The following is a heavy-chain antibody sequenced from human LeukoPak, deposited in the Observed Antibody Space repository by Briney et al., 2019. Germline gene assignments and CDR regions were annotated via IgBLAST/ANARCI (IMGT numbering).Heavy chain of an antibody. V-gene: IGHV3-23*01. CDR3: AKSPHLWFGGDY. Sequence: GGSLRLSCAASGFNVSSTYMSWVRQAPGKGLEWVSAISGSGGSTCYADSVKGRFTISRDNSKNTLDLQMNRLRAEDTAVYYCAKSPHLWFGGDYWGQGTLVTVSS. CDR1: GFNVSSTY. D-gene: IGHD3-10*01. CDR2: ISGSGGST. J-gene: IGHJ4*02.